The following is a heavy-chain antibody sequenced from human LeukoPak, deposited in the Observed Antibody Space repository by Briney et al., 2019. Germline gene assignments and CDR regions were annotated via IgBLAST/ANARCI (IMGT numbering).Heavy chain of an antibody. D-gene: IGHD3-9*01. V-gene: IGHV3-30-3*01. J-gene: IGHJ4*02. Sequence: GGSLRLSCAASGFTFSSYAMHWVRQAPGKGLEWVAVISYDGSNKYYADSVKGRFTISRDNSKNTLYLQMNSLRAEDTAVYYCARGEAYYDILTGYHVDYWGQGTLVTVSS. CDR1: GFTFSSYA. CDR2: ISYDGSNK. CDR3: ARGEAYYDILTGYHVDY.